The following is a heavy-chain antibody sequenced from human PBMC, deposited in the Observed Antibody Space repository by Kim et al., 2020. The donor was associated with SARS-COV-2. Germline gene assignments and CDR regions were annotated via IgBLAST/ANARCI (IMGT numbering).Heavy chain of an antibody. J-gene: IGHJ4*02. Sequence: GGSLRLSCAASGFTFSDYWMSWVRQAPGKGLEWVACINGDGETKYYAASVRGRLTISRDNSQNSLYLQMNSLRAEDTAVYFCARDGGSGWYSDSWGQGTLVTVSS. CDR2: INGDGETK. D-gene: IGHD6-19*01. CDR1: GFTFSDYW. V-gene: IGHV3-7*01. CDR3: ARDGGSGWYSDS.